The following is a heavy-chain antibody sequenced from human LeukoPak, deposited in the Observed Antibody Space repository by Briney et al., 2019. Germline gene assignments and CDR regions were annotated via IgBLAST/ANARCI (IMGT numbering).Heavy chain of an antibody. CDR2: INHSGST. CDR1: GGSFSGYY. Sequence: SETLSLTCAVYGGSFSGYYWSWIRQPLGKGLEWIGEINHSGSTNYNPSLKSRVTISVDTSKNQFSLKLSSVTAADTAVYYCAGRAMVRGVIRSYWGQGTLVTVSS. D-gene: IGHD3-10*01. J-gene: IGHJ4*02. V-gene: IGHV4-34*01. CDR3: AGRAMVRGVIRSY.